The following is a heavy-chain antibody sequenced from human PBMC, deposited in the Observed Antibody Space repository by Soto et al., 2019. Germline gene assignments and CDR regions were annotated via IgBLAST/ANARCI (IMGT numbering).Heavy chain of an antibody. Sequence: PGESLKISCKGSGYSFTSYWIGWVRQMPGKGLEWMGIIYPGDSDTRYSPSFQGQVTISADKSISTAYLQWSSLKASDTAMYYCARRGYSNSWYPIGDYYGMDVWGQGTTVTVSS. V-gene: IGHV5-51*01. CDR2: IYPGDSDT. J-gene: IGHJ6*02. CDR1: GYSFTSYW. D-gene: IGHD6-13*01. CDR3: ARRGYSNSWYPIGDYYGMDV.